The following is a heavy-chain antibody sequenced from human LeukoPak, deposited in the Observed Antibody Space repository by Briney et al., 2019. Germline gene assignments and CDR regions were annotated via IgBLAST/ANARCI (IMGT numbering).Heavy chain of an antibody. D-gene: IGHD3-3*01. CDR3: AREPSSGYADY. CDR2: INPNSGGT. J-gene: IGHJ4*02. Sequence: ASVKVSCKASGYTFTGYYMHWVRQAPGQGLEWMGRINPNSGGTNYVQKLQGRVTMTTDTSTSTAYMELRSLRSDDTAVYYCAREPSSGYADYWGQGTLVTVSS. V-gene: IGHV1-2*06. CDR1: GYTFTGYY.